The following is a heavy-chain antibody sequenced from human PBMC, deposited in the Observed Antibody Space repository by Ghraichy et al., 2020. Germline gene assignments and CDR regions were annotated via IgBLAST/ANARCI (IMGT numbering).Heavy chain of an antibody. D-gene: IGHD5-18*01. CDR2: IKQDGSEK. V-gene: IGHV3-7*01. J-gene: IGHJ4*02. CDR1: GFTFSTYW. CDR3: AIWSGYNYGLFDY. Sequence: GGSLRLSCAASGFTFSTYWMSWVRQASGKGLEWVANIKQDGSEKYYVDSVKGRFTISRDNAKNSLYLQMNSLRAEDTAVYYCAIWSGYNYGLFDYWGQGTLVTVSS.